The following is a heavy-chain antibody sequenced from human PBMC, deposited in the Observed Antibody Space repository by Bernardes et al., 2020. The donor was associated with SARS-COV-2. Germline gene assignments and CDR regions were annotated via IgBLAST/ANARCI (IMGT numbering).Heavy chain of an antibody. CDR3: TTYYYGSGSYQGDYFDY. Sequence: ASLKVSCKASGYTFTSYAMNWVRQAPGQGLEWMGWITTNTGTPTYAQGFTGRFVFSLDTSVSTAYLQISSLKAEDTAVYYCTTYYYGSGSYQGDYFDYWGQGTLVTVSS. CDR1: GYTFTSYA. V-gene: IGHV7-4-1*02. J-gene: IGHJ4*02. CDR2: ITTNTGTP. D-gene: IGHD3-10*01.